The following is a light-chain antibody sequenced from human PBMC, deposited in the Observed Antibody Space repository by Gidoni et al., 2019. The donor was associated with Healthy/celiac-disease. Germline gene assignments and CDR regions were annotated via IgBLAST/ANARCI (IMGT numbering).Light chain of an antibody. CDR3: QQYDNLRYS. J-gene: IGKJ2*03. Sequence: IRMTQSAASLSAFVGDRGTITCQASQDISNYLNWYQQKPGKATKLLIYDASNLETGVPSRFIGSGSGTDFTFNISSLQPEDISTYYCQQYDNLRYSFGQGTKLEIK. CDR2: DAS. CDR1: QDISNY. V-gene: IGKV1-33*01.